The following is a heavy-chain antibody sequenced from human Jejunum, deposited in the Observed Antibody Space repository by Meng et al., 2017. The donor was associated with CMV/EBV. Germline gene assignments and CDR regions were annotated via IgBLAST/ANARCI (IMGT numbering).Heavy chain of an antibody. V-gene: IGHV3-66*02. CDR1: GFPFSTYA. CDR3: AIDFWSGYYRYGLDV. J-gene: IGHJ6*02. Sequence: GFPFSTYAMRWVRQAPGKGLEWVSLIYSGGGIYYADSVKGRFTISRDSSKNKVYLQMNSLRAEDTAVYYCAIDFWSGYYRYGLDVWGQGTTVTVSS. CDR2: IYSGGGI. D-gene: IGHD3-3*01.